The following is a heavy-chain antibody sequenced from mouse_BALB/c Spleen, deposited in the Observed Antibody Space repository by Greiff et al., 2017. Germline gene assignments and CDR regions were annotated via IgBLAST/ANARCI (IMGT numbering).Heavy chain of an antibody. CDR1: GYSITSGYY. Sequence: EVQLQESGPGLVKPSQSLSLTCSVTGYSITSGYYWNWIRQFPGNKLEWMGYISYDGSNNYNPSLKNRISITRDTSKNQFFLKLNSVTTEDTATYYCARDRDGYGLPWFAYWGQGTLVTVSA. CDR2: ISYDGSN. CDR3: ARDRDGYGLPWFAY. D-gene: IGHD2-3*01. V-gene: IGHV3-6*02. J-gene: IGHJ3*01.